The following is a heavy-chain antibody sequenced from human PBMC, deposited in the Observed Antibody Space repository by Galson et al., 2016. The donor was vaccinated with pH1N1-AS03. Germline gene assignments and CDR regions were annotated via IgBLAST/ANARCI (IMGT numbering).Heavy chain of an antibody. J-gene: IGHJ4*02. CDR3: VRESEISGVVFFNY. Sequence: SVKVSCKASGYTFTTYGISWVRQAPGQGLEWLGWISADYGDTHFAHKFQERVTMTRDTSTATDYMQLRNLRSEDTAVYYCVRESEISGVVFFNYWGQGTLVTVSS. V-gene: IGHV1-18*01. CDR2: ISADYGDT. CDR1: GYTFTTYG. D-gene: IGHD3-3*01.